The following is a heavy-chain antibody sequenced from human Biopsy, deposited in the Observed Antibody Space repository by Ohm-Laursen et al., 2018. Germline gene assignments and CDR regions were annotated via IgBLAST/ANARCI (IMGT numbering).Heavy chain of an antibody. V-gene: IGHV3-33*06. CDR1: GFTFSIYG. Sequence: SLRLSCAAAGFTFSIYGMHWVRQAPGKGLEWVAVIWYDGSNKYYADSVKGRFTISRDDPKNTLYLQMNSLRAEGTAVYYCAKCMTGGSNYYFHHCGQGTLVTVSS. J-gene: IGHJ4*02. CDR3: AKCMTGGSNYYFHH. CDR2: IWYDGSNK. D-gene: IGHD2-8*01.